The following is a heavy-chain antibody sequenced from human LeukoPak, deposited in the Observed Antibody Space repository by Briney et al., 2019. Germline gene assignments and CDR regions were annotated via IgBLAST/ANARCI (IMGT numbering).Heavy chain of an antibody. CDR2: IYYSGST. J-gene: IGHJ4*02. CDR1: GDSIKSGGYY. V-gene: IGHV4-31*03. Sequence: SETLSLTCTVSGDSIKSGGYYWSWIRQHPGKGLEWIGYIYYSGSTYYNPSLKRRVAISVDTSKNQSSLKLTSVTATDTAVYFCARVDSSGYYPDYWGQGTLVTVSS. CDR3: ARVDSSGYYPDY. D-gene: IGHD3-22*01.